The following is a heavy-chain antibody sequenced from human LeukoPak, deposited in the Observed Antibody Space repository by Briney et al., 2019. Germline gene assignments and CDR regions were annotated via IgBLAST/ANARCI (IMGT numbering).Heavy chain of an antibody. V-gene: IGHV3-21*01. J-gene: IGHJ3*02. CDR2: ISSSSSYI. CDR3: ARDVYYDSSGYYYRDAFDI. D-gene: IGHD3-22*01. Sequence: GGSLRLSCAASGSTFSSYSMNWVRQAPGKGLEWVSSISSSSSYIYYADSVKGRFTISRDNAKNSLYLQMNSLRAEDTAVYYCARDVYYDSSGYYYRDAFDIWGQGTMVTVSS. CDR1: GSTFSSYS.